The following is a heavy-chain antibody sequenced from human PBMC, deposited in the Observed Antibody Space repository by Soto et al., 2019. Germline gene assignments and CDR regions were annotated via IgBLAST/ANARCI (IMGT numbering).Heavy chain of an antibody. D-gene: IGHD1-1*01. V-gene: IGHV4-31*11. J-gene: IGHJ4*02. CDR2: IHFSGST. CDR3: ARAVGKGYNWKVAY. Sequence: PSETLSLTCAVSGDSIGNSSYYWTWIRHLPGKGLEWIGHIHFSGSTYYNPSLRSRSSISVNTSKNQFSLRVTSVTAADTATYYCARAVGKGYNWKVAYCGQGTLVTFCS. CDR1: GDSIGNSSYY.